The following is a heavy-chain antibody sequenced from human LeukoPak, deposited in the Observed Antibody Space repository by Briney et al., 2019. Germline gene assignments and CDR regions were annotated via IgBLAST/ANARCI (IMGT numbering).Heavy chain of an antibody. V-gene: IGHV1-69*06. CDR1: RGTFSSYA. CDR2: IIPMFGTA. J-gene: IGHJ5*02. D-gene: IGHD6-19*01. CDR3: ARERAHAVGEGWFPP. Sequence: SVKLSCMAARGTFSSYAISWVRQAAGQGHEWMGGIIPMFGTANYAQKFQGRVTISADKSTSTAYMELSSLRSEEPAVYYCARERAHAVGEGWFPPWAQGPVVPVSS.